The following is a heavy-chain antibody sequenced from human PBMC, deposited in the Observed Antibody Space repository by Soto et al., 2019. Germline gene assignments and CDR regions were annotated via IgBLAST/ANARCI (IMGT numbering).Heavy chain of an antibody. CDR2: INPIIGST. V-gene: IGHV1-46*01. CDR3: ASSYGTSWYGDY. D-gene: IGHD6-13*01. CDR1: GYTFTSYY. Sequence: ASVKVSCKASGYTFTSYYMHWVRQAPGQGLEWMGIINPIIGSTSYAQKFQGRVTITADESTSTAYMELSSLISEDTAVYYCASSYGTSWYGDYWGQGTLVTVSS. J-gene: IGHJ4*02.